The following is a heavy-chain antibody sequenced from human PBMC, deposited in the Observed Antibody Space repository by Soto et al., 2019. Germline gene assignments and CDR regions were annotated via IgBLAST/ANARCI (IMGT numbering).Heavy chain of an antibody. D-gene: IGHD3-9*01. CDR2: IRYDGSNK. Sequence: QVQLVESGGGVVQPGRSLRLSCAASGFTFSTYGMHWVRQAPGKGLEWVAVIRYDGSNKYYADSVEGRSTISRDNSKNTLYLRMNSLRAEDTAVYYCATDGGTGYLETWGQGTLVTVSS. CDR1: GFTFSTYG. V-gene: IGHV3-33*01. J-gene: IGHJ5*02. CDR3: ATDGGTGYLET.